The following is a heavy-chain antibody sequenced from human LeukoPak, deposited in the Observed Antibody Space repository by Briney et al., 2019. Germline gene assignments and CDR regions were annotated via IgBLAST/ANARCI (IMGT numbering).Heavy chain of an antibody. D-gene: IGHD5-24*01. CDR1: GYTFTGYY. V-gene: IGHV1-2*02. Sequence: ASVTVSCKASGYTFTGYYMHWVRQAPGQGLEWMGWINPNSGGTNYAQKFHGRVTMTRDTSISTAYMELSRLRSDDTAVYYCARSRDGYYEHFDYWGQGTLVTVSS. CDR2: INPNSGGT. J-gene: IGHJ4*02. CDR3: ARSRDGYYEHFDY.